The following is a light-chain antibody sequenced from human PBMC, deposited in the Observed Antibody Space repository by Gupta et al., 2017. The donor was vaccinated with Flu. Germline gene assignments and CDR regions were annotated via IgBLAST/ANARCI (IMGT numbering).Light chain of an antibody. CDR1: RSNLGAGYD. CDR2: ANN. V-gene: IGLV1-40*01. CDR3: QSYDSLSASKL. Sequence: QSVLTQPPSVSAAAGQRVTISCPGGRSNLGAGYDVHWYLQTPGTVPKLLIFANNIRPSGVPDRFSGSRFGSSASLAITGLQPEDEGDYYCQSYDSLSASKLFGGGTKVTVL. J-gene: IGLJ2*01.